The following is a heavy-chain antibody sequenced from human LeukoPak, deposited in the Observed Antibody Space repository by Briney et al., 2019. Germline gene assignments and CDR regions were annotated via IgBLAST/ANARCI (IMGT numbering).Heavy chain of an antibody. J-gene: IGHJ5*02. D-gene: IGHD3-10*01. V-gene: IGHV4-34*01. CDR1: GGSFRGYY. Sequence: SETLSLTCAVYGGSFRGYYWSWIRQPPGKGLEWIGEINHSGSTNYNPSLKSRVTISVDTSKNQFSLKLSSVTAADTAVYYCARGPTYYYGSGSYNMVSDPWGQGTLVTVSS. CDR2: INHSGST. CDR3: ARGPTYYYGSGSYNMVSDP.